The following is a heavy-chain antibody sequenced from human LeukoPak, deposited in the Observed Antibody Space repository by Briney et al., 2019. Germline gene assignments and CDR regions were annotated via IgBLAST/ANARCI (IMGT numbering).Heavy chain of an antibody. V-gene: IGHV3-30-3*02. CDR3: AKSGFASRSGYFQH. J-gene: IGHJ1*01. Sequence: GRSLRLSCAASGFTFSSYAMHWVRQAPGKGLEWVAVISYDGSNKYYADSVKGRFTISRDNSKNTLYLQMNSLKTEDTAVYYCAKSGFASRSGYFQHWGQGTLVTVSS. CDR2: ISYDGSNK. D-gene: IGHD6-25*01. CDR1: GFTFSSYA.